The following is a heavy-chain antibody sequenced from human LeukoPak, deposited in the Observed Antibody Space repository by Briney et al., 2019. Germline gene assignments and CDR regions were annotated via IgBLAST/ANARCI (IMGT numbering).Heavy chain of an antibody. CDR3: AKWGDYDVLTGYYVSDY. CDR1: GFTFSNYA. V-gene: IGHV3-23*01. CDR2: ITGSGGNT. J-gene: IGHJ4*02. D-gene: IGHD3-9*01. Sequence: GASLRLSCAASGFTFSNYAMSWVRQAPGKGLEWVSAITGSGGNTYYADSVKGRFTTSRDNSKNTVFLQMNSLRAEDTAVYYCAKWGDYDVLTGYYVSDYWGQGTLVTVSS.